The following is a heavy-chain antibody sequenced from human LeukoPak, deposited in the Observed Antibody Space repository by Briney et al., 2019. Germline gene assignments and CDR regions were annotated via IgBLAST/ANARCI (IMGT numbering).Heavy chain of an antibody. CDR2: ISAYNGNT. D-gene: IGHD6-19*01. Sequence: ASVKVSCKASGYTFTSYGISWVRQAPGQGLEWMGWISAYNGNTNYAQNFQGRVTMTTDTSTSTAYMEVRSLRSDDTAVFYCARAGAVAGTGYFDYWGQGTLVTVSS. CDR1: GYTFTSYG. J-gene: IGHJ4*02. CDR3: ARAGAVAGTGYFDY. V-gene: IGHV1-18*01.